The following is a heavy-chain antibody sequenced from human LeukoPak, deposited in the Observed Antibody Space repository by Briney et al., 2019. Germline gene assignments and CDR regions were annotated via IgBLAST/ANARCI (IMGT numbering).Heavy chain of an antibody. D-gene: IGHD6-19*01. CDR1: GFTFSSYA. J-gene: IGHJ4*02. CDR3: AKVPWTVAGAYYFDY. Sequence: GGSLRLSCAASGFTFSSYAMSWVRQAPGKGLEWVSVLSGSGGSTYYADSVKGRFTITRDNSKNTLYLQMNSLRAEDTAVYYCAKVPWTVAGAYYFDYWGQGTLITVSS. V-gene: IGHV3-23*01. CDR2: LSGSGGST.